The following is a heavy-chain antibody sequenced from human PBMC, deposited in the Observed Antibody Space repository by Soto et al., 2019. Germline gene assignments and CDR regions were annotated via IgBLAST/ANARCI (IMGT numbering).Heavy chain of an antibody. CDR3: ARDVLVVTSPPVVVSYNYYGMDV. CDR1: GDSVSSNSAA. CDR2: TYYRSKWYN. V-gene: IGHV6-1*01. D-gene: IGHD2-15*01. Sequence: LSLACAISGDSVSSNSAAWNWIRQSPSRGLEWLGRTYYRSKWYNDYAVSVKSRITINSDTSKNQFSLQLNSVTPEDTAVYYCARDVLVVTSPPVVVSYNYYGMDVWGQGTTVTVSS. J-gene: IGHJ6*02.